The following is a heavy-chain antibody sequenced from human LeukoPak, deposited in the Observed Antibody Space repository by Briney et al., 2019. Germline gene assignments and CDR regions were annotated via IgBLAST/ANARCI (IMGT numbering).Heavy chain of an antibody. Sequence: SETMSLTCTVSGGSISSSSYYWGWIRQPPGKGLEWIGSIYYSGSTYYNPSLKSRVTISVDTSKNQFSLKLSSVTAADTAVYYRARRWPLGADFGYWGQGTLVTVSS. J-gene: IGHJ4*02. V-gene: IGHV4-39*01. CDR1: GGSISSSSYY. CDR3: ARRWPLGADFGY. D-gene: IGHD1-26*01. CDR2: IYYSGST.